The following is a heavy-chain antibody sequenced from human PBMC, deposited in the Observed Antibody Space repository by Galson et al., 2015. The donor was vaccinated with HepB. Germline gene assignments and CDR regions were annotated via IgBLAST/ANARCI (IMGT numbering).Heavy chain of an antibody. CDR3: ANARPGYSYSPFDY. D-gene: IGHD5-18*01. J-gene: IGHJ4*02. V-gene: IGHV3-30*18. CDR1: GFTFSSYG. CDR2: ISYDGSNK. Sequence: SLRLSCAASGFTFSSYGMHWVRQAPGKGLEWVAVISYDGSNKYYADSVKGRFTISRDNSKNTLYLQMNSLRAEDTAVYYCANARPGYSYSPFDYWGQGTLVTVSS.